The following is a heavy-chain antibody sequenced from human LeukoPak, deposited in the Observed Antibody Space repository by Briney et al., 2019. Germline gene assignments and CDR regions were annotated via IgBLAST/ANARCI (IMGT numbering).Heavy chain of an antibody. V-gene: IGHV3-30*03. J-gene: IGHJ4*02. CDR3: AAYADYGGAWPLDY. Sequence: GRSLRLSCAASGFTFSSYVMTWVSQDPGNGLEWVAVISFDGTNKFYADSVKGRFTISRDNSKNALYLQMNSLRAEDTAVYYCAAYADYGGAWPLDYWGQGTLVTVSS. D-gene: IGHD4/OR15-4a*01. CDR2: ISFDGTNK. CDR1: GFTFSSYV.